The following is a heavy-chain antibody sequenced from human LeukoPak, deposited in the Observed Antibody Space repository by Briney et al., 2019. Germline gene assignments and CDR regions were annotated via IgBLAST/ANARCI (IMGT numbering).Heavy chain of an antibody. D-gene: IGHD2/OR15-2a*01. CDR1: GDSIRSSRYH. J-gene: IGHJ3*02. V-gene: IGHV4-39*01. Sequence: SETLSLACPVSGDSIRSSRYHWGWIRQPPGKGLEWIGSLHYGGTPYYNPSLKSRVTISADTSKDQFYLILNSVTAADTAVYYCARIRIGAFDMWGQGTMVTVSS. CDR3: ARIRIGAFDM. CDR2: LHYGGTP.